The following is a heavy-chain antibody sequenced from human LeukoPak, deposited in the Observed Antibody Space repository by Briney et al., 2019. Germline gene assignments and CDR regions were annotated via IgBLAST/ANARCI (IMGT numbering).Heavy chain of an antibody. D-gene: IGHD3-9*01. CDR2: ISAYNGNT. J-gene: IGHJ6*02. V-gene: IGHV1-18*01. CDR1: GYTFTSYG. Sequence: ASVKVSCKASGYTFTSYGISWVRQAPGQGLEWMGWISAYNGNTNYAQKLQGRVTMTTDTSTSTAHMELRSLRSDATAVYYCERDPEYFDRLLYGMDVWGQGTTVTVSS. CDR3: ERDPEYFDRLLYGMDV.